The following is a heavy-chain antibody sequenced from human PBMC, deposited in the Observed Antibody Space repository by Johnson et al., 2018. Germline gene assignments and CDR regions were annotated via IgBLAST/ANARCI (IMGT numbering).Heavy chain of an antibody. V-gene: IGHV3-21*01. D-gene: IGHD2-15*01. CDR3: ARARSQYCSGGSFYSDQAFDI. CDR2: ISSSSTYI. Sequence: VQLVQSGGGLVKPGGSLRLSCAASRFTFRTYTMNWVRQAPGQGLEWGSSISSSSTYIYYADSQKGRFTLSTANAKNSLYPQMNSLRAEDTDVYYCARARSQYCSGGSFYSDQAFDIWGQGTMVTVSS. CDR1: RFTFRTYT. J-gene: IGHJ3*02.